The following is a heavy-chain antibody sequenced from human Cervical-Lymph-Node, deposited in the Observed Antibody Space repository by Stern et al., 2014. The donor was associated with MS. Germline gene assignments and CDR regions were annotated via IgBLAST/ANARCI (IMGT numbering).Heavy chain of an antibody. CDR3: VTGRGYMSGQPDFDY. D-gene: IGHD5-18*01. CDR2: MSVSGDNI. J-gene: IGHJ4*02. Sequence: EVQLVESGGGLVQPGGSLRLSCAASGFTVSSYAMTWVRQAPGKGLEWVSTMSVSGDNILYADSVKGRFTNSRDNSKNMLFLHMNSLSAEDTAVYYCVTGRGYMSGQPDFDYWGQGALVTVTS. CDR1: GFTVSSYA. V-gene: IGHV3-23*04.